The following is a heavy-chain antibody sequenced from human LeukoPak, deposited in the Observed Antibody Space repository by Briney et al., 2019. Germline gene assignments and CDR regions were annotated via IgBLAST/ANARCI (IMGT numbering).Heavy chain of an antibody. CDR1: GFTFDDYG. CDR3: ARVGRYSGYDWDY. J-gene: IGHJ4*02. Sequence: PGGSLRLSCAASGFTFDDYGMSWVCQAPGKGLEWVCDINWNGGSTGYADSVKGRFTISRDNAKNSLYLQMNSLRAEDTALYHCARVGRYSGYDWDYWGQGTLVTVSS. CDR2: INWNGGST. V-gene: IGHV3-20*01. D-gene: IGHD5-12*01.